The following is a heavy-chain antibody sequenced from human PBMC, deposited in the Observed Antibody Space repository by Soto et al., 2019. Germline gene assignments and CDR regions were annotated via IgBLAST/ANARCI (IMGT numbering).Heavy chain of an antibody. CDR2: INPASRST. J-gene: IGHJ4*02. Sequence: QVQLVQSGAEVKKPGASVKLSCRTSGYTFTHYYINCVRQAPGQGLEWLGIINPASRSTNYAQDFQGRVTLTMDTSTTTVYMDLSGLRAEDTAIFDCARDLAAGDHWCQGTLVTVSS. V-gene: IGHV1-46*01. CDR3: ARDLAAGDH. D-gene: IGHD6-13*01. CDR1: GYTFTHYY.